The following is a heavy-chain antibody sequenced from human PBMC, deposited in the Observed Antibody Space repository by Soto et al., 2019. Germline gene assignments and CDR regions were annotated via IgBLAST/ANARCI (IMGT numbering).Heavy chain of an antibody. CDR3: AKDDGAARPGFGFDY. CDR2: NSGSGGST. J-gene: IGHJ4*02. D-gene: IGHD6-6*01. CDR1: GFTFSSYA. V-gene: IGHV3-23*01. Sequence: GGSLRLSCAASGFTFSSYAMSWVRQAPGKGLEWVSANSGSGGSTYYADSVKGRFTISRDNSKNTLYLQMNSLRAEDTAVYYCAKDDGAARPGFGFDYWGQGTLVTVSS.